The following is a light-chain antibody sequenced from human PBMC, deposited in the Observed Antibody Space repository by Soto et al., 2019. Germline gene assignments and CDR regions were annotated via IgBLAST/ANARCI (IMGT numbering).Light chain of an antibody. CDR2: DTS. CDR1: QSISKY. CDR3: QQRSDWRVT. V-gene: IGKV3-11*01. J-gene: IGKJ3*01. Sequence: EIVLTQSPATLSLSPGEGATLSCRASQSISKYLVWYQQKPGQAPRVLIYDTSNSATGIPARFSGTGSGTDFTLTISSLEPEDFAVYYCQQRSDWRVTFGPGTKVDIK.